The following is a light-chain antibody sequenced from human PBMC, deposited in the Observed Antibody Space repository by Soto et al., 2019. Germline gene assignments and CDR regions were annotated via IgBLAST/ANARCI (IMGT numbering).Light chain of an antibody. CDR1: HTISSW. J-gene: IGKJ1*01. CDR2: KAS. Sequence: DIQMTQSPSTLSGSVGDRVTITCRASHTISSWLAWYQQKPGKAPKLLIYKASTLKSGVPSRFSGSGSGTEFTLTIRSLQPDDFATYYCKHYYSYSEAFGQGTKGDIK. CDR3: KHYYSYSEA. V-gene: IGKV1-5*03.